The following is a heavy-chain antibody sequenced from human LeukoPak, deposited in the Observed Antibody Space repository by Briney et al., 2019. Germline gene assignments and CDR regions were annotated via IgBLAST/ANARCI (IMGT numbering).Heavy chain of an antibody. V-gene: IGHV3-7*01. CDR1: GFTFSSYW. Sequence: GGSLRLSCAASGFTFSSYWMSWVRQAPGKGLEWVANIKQDGSEKYYVDSVKGRFTISRDNAKNSLYLKMHSLRAEDTAVYYCAREQEMATIDYWGQGTLVTVSS. CDR3: AREQEMATIDY. D-gene: IGHD5-24*01. CDR2: IKQDGSEK. J-gene: IGHJ4*02.